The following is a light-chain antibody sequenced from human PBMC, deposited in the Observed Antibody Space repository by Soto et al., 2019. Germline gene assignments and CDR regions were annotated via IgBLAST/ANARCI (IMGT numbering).Light chain of an antibody. V-gene: IGKV1-9*01. Sequence: VRLTKSPAFLSASVGDRVTITCRASQGISNYLAWYQQRPGKAPKLLIYAASTLQTGVPSRFSGSGSGTEFTLTISSLQPEDFAVYYCQQRSDWPPITFGQGTRLEIK. CDR2: AAS. CDR3: QQRSDWPPIT. J-gene: IGKJ5*01. CDR1: QGISNY.